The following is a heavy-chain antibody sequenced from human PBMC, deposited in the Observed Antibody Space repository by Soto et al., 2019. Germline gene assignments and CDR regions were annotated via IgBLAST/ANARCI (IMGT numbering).Heavy chain of an antibody. V-gene: IGHV3-33*01. CDR1: GFTFSTYG. Sequence: QVHLVESGGGVVQPGRSLRLSCAASGFTFSTYGMHWVRQAPGKGLEWVAVIWFDGSNTDYADSVKGRFTISRDNSKSTLYLQMNSLRAEDTAVYYCARDYGSGGSCTDDWGQGTLVTVSS. CDR2: IWFDGSNT. D-gene: IGHD2-15*01. CDR3: ARDYGSGGSCTDD. J-gene: IGHJ4*02.